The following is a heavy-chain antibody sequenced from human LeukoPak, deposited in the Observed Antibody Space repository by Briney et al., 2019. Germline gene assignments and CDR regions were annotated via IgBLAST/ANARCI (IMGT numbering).Heavy chain of an antibody. D-gene: IGHD3-10*01. J-gene: IGHJ4*02. Sequence: GGSLRLSCAASGFTSSSYAMSWVRQAPGKGLEWVSSISSSSSYIYYADSVKGRFTISRDNAKNSLYLQMNSLRAEDTAVYYCARVDGSANFDYWGQGTLVTVSS. CDR1: GFTSSSYA. CDR3: ARVDGSANFDY. V-gene: IGHV3-21*01. CDR2: ISSSSSYI.